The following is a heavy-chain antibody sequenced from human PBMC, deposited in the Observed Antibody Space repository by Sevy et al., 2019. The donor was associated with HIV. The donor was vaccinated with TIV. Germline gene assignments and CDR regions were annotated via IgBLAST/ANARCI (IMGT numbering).Heavy chain of an antibody. CDR2: IYYTGTT. D-gene: IGHD3-10*01. J-gene: IGHJ4*02. V-gene: IGHV4-59*01. Sequence: SETLSLTCTVSGGSMSSYFWSWIRQPPGKGLEWIGSIYYTGTTTYNPSLKSRLTMSLDTSKNRFSLKLTAVTAADTAVYYCARDSVLSPRVFDSWGQGTLVTVSS. CDR3: ARDSVLSPRVFDS. CDR1: GGSMSSYF.